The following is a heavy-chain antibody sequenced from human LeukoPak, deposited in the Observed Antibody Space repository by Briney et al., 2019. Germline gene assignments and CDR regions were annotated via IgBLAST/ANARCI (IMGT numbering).Heavy chain of an antibody. V-gene: IGHV3-23*01. CDR1: GFTFSSYA. CDR3: ARVWLAVGASDY. D-gene: IGHD1-26*01. Sequence: GGSLRLSCAASGFTFSSYAMSWVRQAPGKGLEWVSAISGSGGSTYYADSVKGRFTISRDNSKNTLYLQMNSLRAEDTAVYYCARVWLAVGASDYWGQGTLVTVSS. CDR2: ISGSGGST. J-gene: IGHJ4*02.